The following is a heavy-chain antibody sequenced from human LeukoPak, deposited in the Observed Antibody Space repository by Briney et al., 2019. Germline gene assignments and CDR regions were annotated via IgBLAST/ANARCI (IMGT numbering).Heavy chain of an antibody. V-gene: IGHV3-72*01. J-gene: IGHJ6*02. D-gene: IGHD5-12*01. CDR3: TRGATEATRYYYGLDV. CDR1: GFTFSDHY. CDR2: TRNKPKGYTT. Sequence: GGSLRLSCAASGFTFSDHYMDWVRQAPGKGLEWVGRTRNKPKGYTTEYAASVRGRFTISRDDSKNPLYLQMSSLKTEDTAVYYCTRGATEATRYYYGLDVWGQGTTVTVSS.